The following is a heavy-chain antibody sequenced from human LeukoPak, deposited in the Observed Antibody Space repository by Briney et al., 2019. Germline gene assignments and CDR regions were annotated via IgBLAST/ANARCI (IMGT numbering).Heavy chain of an antibody. Sequence: GGSLRLSCAASGFTFSSYGIHWVRQAPGKGLEWVAVISYDGNNKYYADSVKGRFSLSRDTAESTVYLQMNSLRAEDTAVYHCAKEVDSTMALDSWGQGTLVTVSS. V-gene: IGHV3-30*18. D-gene: IGHD5-12*01. CDR3: AKEVDSTMALDS. CDR2: ISYDGNNK. J-gene: IGHJ4*02. CDR1: GFTFSSYG.